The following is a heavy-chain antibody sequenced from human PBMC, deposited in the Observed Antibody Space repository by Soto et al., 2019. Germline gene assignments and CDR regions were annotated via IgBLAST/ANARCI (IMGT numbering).Heavy chain of an antibody. CDR3: ARRFYGMDV. V-gene: IGHV3-53*02. J-gene: IGHJ6*02. CDR2: INRGGRGGST. CDR1: GFTFSGTS. Sequence: EVQLVETGGGLIQPGGSLKLSCAASGFTFSGTSMGWVRQAPGRGLEWVSVINRGGRGGSTYYADSVKGRFTISRDNSKNTLYLQMNSLRAEDTAVYYCARRFYGMDVWGQGTTVTVSS.